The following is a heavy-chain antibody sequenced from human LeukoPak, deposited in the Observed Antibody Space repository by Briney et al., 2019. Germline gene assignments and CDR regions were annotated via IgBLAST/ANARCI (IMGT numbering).Heavy chain of an antibody. V-gene: IGHV1-46*01. CDR3: AREEEGGTFDY. D-gene: IGHD3-16*01. CDR1: GYTFTRYF. J-gene: IGHJ4*02. CDR2: IRPSGGST. Sequence: ASVKVSCKASGYTFTRYFIHWVRQAPGQGLEWMGIIRPSGGSTGCAQKSQGRVTMTRDTSTSTVYMELSSLRSEDTAVYYCAREEEGGTFDYWGQGTLVTVSS.